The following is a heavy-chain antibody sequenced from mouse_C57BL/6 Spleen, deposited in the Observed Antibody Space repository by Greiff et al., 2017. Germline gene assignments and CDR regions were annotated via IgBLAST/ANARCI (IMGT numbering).Heavy chain of an antibody. CDR1: GYSITSGYD. Sequence: EVQLVESGPGMVKPSQSLSLTCTVTGYSITSGYDWHWIRHFPGNKLEWMGYISYSGSTNYNPSLKSRISITHDTSKNHFFLKLNSVTTEDTATXYCARDGGGSPLPWYFDVWGTGTTVTVSS. CDR3: ARDGGGSPLPWYFDV. V-gene: IGHV3-1*01. J-gene: IGHJ1*03. D-gene: IGHD1-1*02. CDR2: ISYSGST.